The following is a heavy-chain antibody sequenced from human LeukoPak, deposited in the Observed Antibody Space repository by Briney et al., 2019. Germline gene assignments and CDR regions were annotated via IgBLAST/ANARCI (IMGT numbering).Heavy chain of an antibody. J-gene: IGHJ4*02. CDR1: GFSFSDFG. V-gene: IGHV3-33*01. D-gene: IGHD6-19*01. CDR3: AREPPNSSGWYSGSYFDY. CDR2: IWYDGSKE. Sequence: GRSLRLACAASGFSFSDFGMHWVRQAPGKGLEWVAMIWYDGSKEYYMESVKGRFTISRDNSKNTLHLQMNSLRAEDTAVYYCAREPPNSSGWYSGSYFDYWGQGTLVTVSS.